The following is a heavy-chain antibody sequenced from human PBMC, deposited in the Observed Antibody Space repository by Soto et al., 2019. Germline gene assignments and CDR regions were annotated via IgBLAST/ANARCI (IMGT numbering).Heavy chain of an antibody. V-gene: IGHV4-39*01. D-gene: IGHD3-9*01. J-gene: IGHJ5*02. CDR2: IYYSGST. Sequence: SETLSLTCTVSVGSISSSSYYWGWIRQPPGKGLEWIGSIYYSGSTYYNPSLKSRVTISVDTSKNQFSLKLSSVTAADTAVYYCARGDILTGYVTWGQGTLVTVSS. CDR1: VGSISSSSYY. CDR3: ARGDILTGYVT.